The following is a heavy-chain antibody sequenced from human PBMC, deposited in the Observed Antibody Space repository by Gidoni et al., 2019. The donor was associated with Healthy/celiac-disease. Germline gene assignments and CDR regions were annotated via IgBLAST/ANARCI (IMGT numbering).Heavy chain of an antibody. CDR2: ISSSSSYI. V-gene: IGHV3-21*01. Sequence: APGKGLEWVSSISSSSSYIYYADSVKGRFTISRDNAKNSLYLQMNSLRAEDTAVYYCAREPRDTDAFDIWGQGTMVTVSS. CDR3: AREPRDTDAFDI. D-gene: IGHD5-18*01. J-gene: IGHJ3*02.